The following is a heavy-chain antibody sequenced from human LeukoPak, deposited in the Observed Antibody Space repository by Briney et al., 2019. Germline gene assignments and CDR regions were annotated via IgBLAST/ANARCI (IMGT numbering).Heavy chain of an antibody. D-gene: IGHD3-10*01. J-gene: IGHJ5*02. CDR2: INHSGST. CDR3: ARDFSGDGDWFDP. CDR1: GGSFSGYY. Sequence: PSETLSLTCAVYGGSFSGYYWSWIRQPPGKGLEWIGEINHSGSTNYNPSLKSRVTISVDTSKNQFSLKLSSVTAADTAVYYCARDFSGDGDWFDPWGQGTLVTVSS. V-gene: IGHV4-34*01.